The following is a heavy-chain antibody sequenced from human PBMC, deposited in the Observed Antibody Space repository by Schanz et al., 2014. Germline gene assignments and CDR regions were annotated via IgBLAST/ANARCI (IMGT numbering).Heavy chain of an antibody. V-gene: IGHV3-9*01. CDR3: TKDRVKTSGGGLDY. CDR1: GFILNDYA. CDR2: ISYSSRDK. J-gene: IGHJ4*02. D-gene: IGHD3-10*01. Sequence: EVQLLESGGGLVQPGGSLRLSCTASGFILNDYAMHWVRQAPGRGLEWVSSISYSSRDKEYADSVQGRFTISRDNTKNSLYLQMNSLRHEDTALYYCTKDRVKTSGGGLDYWGQGTLVTVSS.